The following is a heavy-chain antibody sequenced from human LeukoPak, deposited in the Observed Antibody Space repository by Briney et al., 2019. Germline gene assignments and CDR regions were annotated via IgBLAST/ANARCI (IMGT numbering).Heavy chain of an antibody. V-gene: IGHV1-24*01. J-gene: IGHJ4*02. CDR2: FDPEDGET. CDR1: GYTLTELS. D-gene: IGHD3-16*01. CDR3: ATKNDYGYYFDY. Sequence: ASVKVSCKVSGYTLTELSMHWVRQAPGKGLEWMGGFDPEDGETIYAQKFQGRVTMTEDTSTDTAYMELSSLRSEDTAVYYCATKNDYGYYFDYWGQGTLVTVS.